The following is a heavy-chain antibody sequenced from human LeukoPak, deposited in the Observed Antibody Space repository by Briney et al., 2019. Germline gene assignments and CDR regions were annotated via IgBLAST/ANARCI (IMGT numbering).Heavy chain of an antibody. J-gene: IGHJ4*02. CDR2: ISGSSSSI. CDR1: GFTFSTYA. CDR3: ARVEDGSYSCIGY. V-gene: IGHV3-48*01. Sequence: GGSLRLSCAASGFTFSTYAMNWVRQAPGKGLEWVSYISGSSSSIYYADSVKGRFTVSRDNAKNSLYLQMNSLRAEDTAVYYCARVEDGSYSCIGYWGQGTLVTVSS. D-gene: IGHD1-26*01.